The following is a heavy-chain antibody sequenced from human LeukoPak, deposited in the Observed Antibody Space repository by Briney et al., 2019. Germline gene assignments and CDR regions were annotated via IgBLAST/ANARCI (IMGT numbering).Heavy chain of an antibody. J-gene: IGHJ4*02. Sequence: VASVKVSCKTSGGTFSNSGISWVRQAPGQGPEWRGGIIPVFGTPNYAQKFQGRLTITADRSTTTAYMELSSLTSDDTAVYYCARERLARFPYFDYWGQGTLVAVSS. CDR1: GGTFSNSG. CDR2: IIPVFGTP. CDR3: ARERLARFPYFDY. D-gene: IGHD3-3*01. V-gene: IGHV1-69*06.